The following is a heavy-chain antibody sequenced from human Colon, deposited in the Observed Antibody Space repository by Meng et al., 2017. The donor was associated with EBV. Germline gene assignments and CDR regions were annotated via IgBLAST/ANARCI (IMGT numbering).Heavy chain of an antibody. CDR3: VRDYYASGFVFDL. V-gene: IGHV4-4*02. CDR1: GGSTDIANW. J-gene: IGHJ5*02. CDR2: ISHSGTT. Sequence: GSRHVNAVGTCPATSPVSGGSTDIANWWNWVRQTPGKWLECIWDISHSGTTNYNPSLKSRVTISIDKSKNQFSLKLTSVTAADTAVYYCVRDYYASGFVFDLWGQGTLVTVSS. D-gene: IGHD3-10*01.